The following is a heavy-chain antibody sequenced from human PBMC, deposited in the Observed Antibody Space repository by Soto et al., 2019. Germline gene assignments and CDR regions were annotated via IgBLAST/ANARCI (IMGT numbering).Heavy chain of an antibody. J-gene: IGHJ4*02. Sequence: WASVKVSCKASGYTFTSYAMHWVRQAPGQRLEWMGWINAGNGNTKYSQKFQGRVTITRDTSASTAYMELSSLRSEDTAVYYCARGSLSLGDTYYDILTGYYVFAYWGQGTLVTVSS. D-gene: IGHD3-9*01. CDR2: INAGNGNT. CDR3: ARGSLSLGDTYYDILTGYYVFAY. CDR1: GYTFTSYA. V-gene: IGHV1-3*01.